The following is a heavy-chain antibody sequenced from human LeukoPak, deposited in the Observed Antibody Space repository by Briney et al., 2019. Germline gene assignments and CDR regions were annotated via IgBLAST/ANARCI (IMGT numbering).Heavy chain of an antibody. D-gene: IGHD1-1*01. J-gene: IGHJ4*02. V-gene: IGHV4-59*08. CDR1: GGSIISYY. CDR3: ATGIWNGADN. CDR2: MYYSGAT. Sequence: SETLSLTCTVSGGSIISYYWSWIRQPPGKGLEWIGYMYYSGATNYNPSLKSRVTMSVDTSMTHFSLQLSSVTVADTAVYYCATGIWNGADNWGQGTQVAVSS.